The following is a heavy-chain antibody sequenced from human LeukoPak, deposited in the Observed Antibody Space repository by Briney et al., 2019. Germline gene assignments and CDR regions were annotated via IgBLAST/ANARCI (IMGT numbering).Heavy chain of an antibody. D-gene: IGHD2-15*01. Sequence: TSETLSLTCTASGGSISSNSYYWGWIRQPPGKGLEWIGSIYYSGNTYYNPSLKSRVTISVDTSKNQFSLKLSSVTAADTAVYYCARLATGYCSGGSCGESYYYYYMDVWGKGTTVTVSS. CDR3: ARLATGYCSGGSCGESYYYYYMDV. CDR1: GGSISSNSYY. V-gene: IGHV4-39*01. J-gene: IGHJ6*03. CDR2: IYYSGNT.